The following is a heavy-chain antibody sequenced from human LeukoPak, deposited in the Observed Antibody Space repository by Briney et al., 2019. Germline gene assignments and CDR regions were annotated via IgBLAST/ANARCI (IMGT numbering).Heavy chain of an antibody. D-gene: IGHD3-3*02. CDR3: ARDHFPYYYYGMDV. J-gene: IGHJ6*01. CDR2: IKQDGSEK. CDR1: GFTFSSYW. V-gene: IGHV3-7*01. Sequence: GGSLRLSCAASGFTFSSYWMSWVRQAPGKGLEWVANIKQDGSEKYYVDSVKGRFTISRDNAKNSLYLQMNSLRAEDTAVYYCARDHFPYYYYGMDVWGQGTTVTVSS.